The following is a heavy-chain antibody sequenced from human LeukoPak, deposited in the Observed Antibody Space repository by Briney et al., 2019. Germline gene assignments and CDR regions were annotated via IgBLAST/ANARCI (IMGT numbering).Heavy chain of an antibody. Sequence: PSETLSLTCAVYGGSFSSYYWSWIRQPPGKGLEWIGYIYYSGSTNYNPSLKSRVTISVDTSKNQFSLKLSSVTAADTAVYYCARLEVDYDILTGYYFYFDYWGQGTLVTVSS. J-gene: IGHJ4*02. V-gene: IGHV4-59*08. CDR1: GGSFSSYY. CDR3: ARLEVDYDILTGYYFYFDY. CDR2: IYYSGST. D-gene: IGHD3-9*01.